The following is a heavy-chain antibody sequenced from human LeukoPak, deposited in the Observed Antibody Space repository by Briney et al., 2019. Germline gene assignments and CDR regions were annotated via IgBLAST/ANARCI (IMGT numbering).Heavy chain of an antibody. V-gene: IGHV3-74*01. J-gene: IGHJ3*02. CDR1: GFTFNNYW. CDR2: LNSDGSSS. D-gene: IGHD6-13*01. CDR3: VRAKGGPGSTWAFDI. Sequence: GGSLRLSCAASGFTFNNYWMHWVRQAPGKGLVWVSRLNSDGSSSAFADSMKGRFTISRVNAKNTLYLQMNSLRAEDTAVYLCVRAKGGPGSTWAFDIWGQGTMVTVSS.